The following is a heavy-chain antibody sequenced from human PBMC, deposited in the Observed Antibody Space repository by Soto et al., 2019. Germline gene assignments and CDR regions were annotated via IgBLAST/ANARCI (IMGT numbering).Heavy chain of an antibody. CDR2: INHSGST. CDR1: GGSFSGYY. V-gene: IGHV4-34*01. J-gene: IGHJ6*02. CDR3: ARSRYYYDSSGYYGTYYYGMDV. Sequence: SETLSLTCAVYGGSFSGYYWSWIRQPPGKGPEWIGEINHSGSTNYNPSLKSRVTISVDTSKNQFSLKLSSVTAADTAVYYCARSRYYYDSSGYYGTYYYGMDVWGQGNTVTVSS. D-gene: IGHD3-22*01.